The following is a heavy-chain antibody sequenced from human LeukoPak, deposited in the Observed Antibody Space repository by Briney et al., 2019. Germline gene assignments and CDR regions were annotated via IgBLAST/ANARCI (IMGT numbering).Heavy chain of an antibody. CDR2: ISSSSSHM. D-gene: IGHD6-19*01. CDR3: ARDAGSQWLVGNWFDP. Sequence: GGSLRLSCAASGFNFESYSMTWVRQAPGKGLEWVSSISSSSSHMYYADSLKGRFTISRDNAKNALHLQMNSLRVEDTAVYYCARDAGSQWLVGNWFDPWGQGTLVTVSS. J-gene: IGHJ5*02. CDR1: GFNFESYS. V-gene: IGHV3-21*01.